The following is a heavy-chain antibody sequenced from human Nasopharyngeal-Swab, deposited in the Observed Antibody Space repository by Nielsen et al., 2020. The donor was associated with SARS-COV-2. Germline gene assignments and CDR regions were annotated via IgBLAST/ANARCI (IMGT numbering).Heavy chain of an antibody. CDR3: AREGTTYYYDSSGYYSEYYFDY. J-gene: IGHJ4*02. D-gene: IGHD3-22*01. CDR2: IYSGGST. V-gene: IGHV3-53*01. Sequence: VRQAPGKGLEWVSVIYSGGSTYCADSVKGRFTISRDNSKNTLYLQMNSLRAEDTAVYYCAREGTTYYYDSSGYYSEYYFDYWGQGTLVTVSS.